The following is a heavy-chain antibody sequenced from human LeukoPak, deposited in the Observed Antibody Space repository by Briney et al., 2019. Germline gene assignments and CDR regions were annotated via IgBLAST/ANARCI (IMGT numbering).Heavy chain of an antibody. CDR1: GGSISSYY. CDR2: MYYSGNT. D-gene: IGHD3-22*01. J-gene: IGHJ6*03. CDR3: ARGFYYDSSGYYSTSYYYHLDV. Sequence: PSETLSLTCTVSGGSISSYYWNWIRLPPGKALEWIGYMYYSGNTNYNPSLKSRVTMSLDTSKNQFSLKLSSVTAADTAVYYCARGFYYDSSGYYSTSYYYHLDVWGKGTTVTVSS. V-gene: IGHV4-59*01.